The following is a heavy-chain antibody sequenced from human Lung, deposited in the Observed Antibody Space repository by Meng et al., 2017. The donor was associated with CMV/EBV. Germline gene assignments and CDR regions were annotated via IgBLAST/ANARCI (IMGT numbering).Heavy chain of an antibody. CDR2: ISSSSSYI. J-gene: IGHJ4*02. CDR1: GFTFSSYS. CDR3: ARDNSYGDEYYFDY. V-gene: IGHV3-21*01. D-gene: IGHD5-18*01. Sequence: GESLKIXCAASGFTFSSYSMNWVRQAPGKGLEWVSSISSSSSYIYYADSVKGRFTISRDNAKNSLYLQMNSLRAEDTAVYYCARDNSYGDEYYFDYWGQGTXVTVSS.